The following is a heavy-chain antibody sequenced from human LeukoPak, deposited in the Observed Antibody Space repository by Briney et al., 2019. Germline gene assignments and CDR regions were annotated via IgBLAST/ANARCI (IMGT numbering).Heavy chain of an antibody. CDR2: IKQDGSEK. CDR1: GFTFRSYW. D-gene: IGHD4-23*01. Sequence: GGSLRLSCAASGFTFRSYWMSWVRQAPGKGLEWVANIKQDGSEKYYVDSVKGRFTISRDNTKNSLYLQMNSLRAEDTAVYYCARGGNSEALDYWGQGTLVTVSS. J-gene: IGHJ4*02. CDR3: ARGGNSEALDY. V-gene: IGHV3-7*01.